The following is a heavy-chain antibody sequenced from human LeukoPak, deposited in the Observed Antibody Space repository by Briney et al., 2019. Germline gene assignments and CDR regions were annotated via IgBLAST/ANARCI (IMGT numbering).Heavy chain of an antibody. V-gene: IGHV3-30*02. J-gene: IGHJ6*03. Sequence: GGSLRLTCAASGFTFSSYGMHWVSHAPGKGLEWVAFIRFDGSNKYYADSVKGRFTISRDNSKNTLYPQMNGLRAEDTAVYYCAKVNRGGDCYTYFYFYIDVWVKGTTVTVSS. CDR1: GFTFSSYG. D-gene: IGHD2-21*02. CDR3: AKVNRGGDCYTYFYFYIDV. CDR2: IRFDGSNK.